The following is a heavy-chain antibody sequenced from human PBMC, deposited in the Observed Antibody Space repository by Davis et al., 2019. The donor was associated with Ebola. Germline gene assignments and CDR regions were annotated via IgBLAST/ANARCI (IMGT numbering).Heavy chain of an antibody. Sequence: GESLKISCQDSGNSFTSHWIGWVRQMPGKGLEWVGIIYTGDSDTRYSPSFRGQVTISADKSTKTAFLQWSSLKASDTAMYYCARLDGPYSSSPWYFDYWGQGTLVTVSS. D-gene: IGHD6-6*01. CDR1: GNSFTSHW. J-gene: IGHJ4*02. CDR2: IYTGDSDT. V-gene: IGHV5-51*01. CDR3: ARLDGPYSSSPWYFDY.